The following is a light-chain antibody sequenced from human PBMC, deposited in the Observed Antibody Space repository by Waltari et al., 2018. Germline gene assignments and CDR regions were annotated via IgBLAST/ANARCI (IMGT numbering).Light chain of an antibody. CDR3: QQYNTYPAT. CDR2: KAS. J-gene: IGKJ2*01. CDR1: QRISYW. V-gene: IGKV1-5*03. Sequence: LSASVGDRVTITCRASQRISYWLAWYQQKPGKAPKLLVYKASSLESGVPSRFSGSVSGTEYTLTISSLQPDDFATYYCQQYNTYPATFGQGTKVEIK.